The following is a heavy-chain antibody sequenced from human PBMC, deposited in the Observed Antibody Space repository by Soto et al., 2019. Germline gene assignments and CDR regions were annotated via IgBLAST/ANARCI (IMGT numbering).Heavy chain of an antibody. V-gene: IGHV4-39*01. CDR2: IDYNGVT. Sequence: PSETLSRTCTVSGGSIYRSGYYWGWIRQPPGRGLEWIGNIDYNGVTYSNPSLKSRVTISRDTSKNQFSLKLTSVTAADTALYYCGKVLVGATGHTDSDSWGPGTLVTVSS. J-gene: IGHJ4*02. CDR3: GKVLVGATGHTDSDS. CDR1: GGSIYRSGYY. D-gene: IGHD2-15*01.